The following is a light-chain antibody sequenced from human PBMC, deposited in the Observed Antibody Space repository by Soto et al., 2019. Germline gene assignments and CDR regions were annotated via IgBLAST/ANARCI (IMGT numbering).Light chain of an antibody. Sequence: DVVMTQSPLSLSVTLGQPASISCRSSQGLVYSDGNTYLNWFHQRPGQSPRRLIYQVSNRDCGVPDRCSGSGSGTDYTLTISGVEAEDVGIYYCVQGTHWPWTFGQGTKVEIK. V-gene: IGKV2-30*01. CDR3: VQGTHWPWT. J-gene: IGKJ1*01. CDR2: QVS. CDR1: QGLVYSDGNTY.